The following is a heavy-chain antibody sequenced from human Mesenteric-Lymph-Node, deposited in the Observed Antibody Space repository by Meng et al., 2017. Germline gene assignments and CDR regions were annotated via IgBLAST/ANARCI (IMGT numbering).Heavy chain of an antibody. CDR2: INHSGST. V-gene: IGHV4-34*01. Sequence: SETLSLTCAVYGGSFSGYYWSWIHQPPGKGLEWIGEINHSGSTNYNPSLKSRVTISVDTSKNQFSLKLSSVTAADTAVYYCARGDSQWLVSLMDWGQGTLVTVSS. J-gene: IGHJ4*02. CDR3: ARGDSQWLVSLMD. CDR1: GGSFSGYY. D-gene: IGHD3-22*01.